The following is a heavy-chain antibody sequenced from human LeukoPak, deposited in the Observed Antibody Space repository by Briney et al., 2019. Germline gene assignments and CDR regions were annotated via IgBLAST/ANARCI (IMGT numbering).Heavy chain of an antibody. CDR2: IIPIFGTA. CDR1: GGTFSSYA. D-gene: IGHD1-26*01. Sequence: ASVKVSCKASGGTFSSYAISWVRQAPGQGLEWMGGIIPIFGTANYAQKFQGRVTITTDESTSTAYMELSSLRSEDTAVYYCASQKWPGALYNGYYYYMDVWGKGTTVTVSS. J-gene: IGHJ6*03. CDR3: ASQKWPGALYNGYYYYMDV. V-gene: IGHV1-69*05.